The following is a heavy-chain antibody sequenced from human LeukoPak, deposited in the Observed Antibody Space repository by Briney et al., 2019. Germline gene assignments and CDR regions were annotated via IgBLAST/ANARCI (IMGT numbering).Heavy chain of an antibody. CDR2: IYNSGGT. CDR3: ARHWGLANCDGDCYPFDY. D-gene: IGHD2-21*02. CDR1: GGSISSYY. Sequence: PSETLSLTCTVSGGSISSYYWSWIRQPPGKGLEWIGYIYNSGGTNYNPSLKSRVTISVDTSRNQFSLKLSSVTAADTAVYYCARHWGLANCDGDCYPFDYWGQGTLVTVSS. J-gene: IGHJ4*02. V-gene: IGHV4-59*08.